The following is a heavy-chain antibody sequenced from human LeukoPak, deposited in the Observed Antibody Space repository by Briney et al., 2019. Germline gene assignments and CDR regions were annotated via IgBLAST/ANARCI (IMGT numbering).Heavy chain of an antibody. CDR1: GYTFTSYD. J-gene: IGHJ4*02. Sequence: ASVKVSCKASGYTFTSYDINWVRQATGQGLEWMGWMNPNSGNTGYAQKFQGRVTMTRNTSISTAYMELSSLRSEDTAVYYCARGADYGGNPTPTPDTIDYWGQGTQVTVSS. D-gene: IGHD4-23*01. CDR2: MNPNSGNT. CDR3: ARGADYGGNPTPTPDTIDY. V-gene: IGHV1-8*01.